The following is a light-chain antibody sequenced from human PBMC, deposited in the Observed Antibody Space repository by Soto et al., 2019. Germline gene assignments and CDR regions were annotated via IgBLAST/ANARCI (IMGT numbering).Light chain of an antibody. J-gene: IGLJ2*01. CDR2: EGS. CDR1: SSDVGSYNL. Sequence: QSVLTQPASVSGSPGQSSTISCTGTSSDVGSYNLVSWYQQHPGKAPKLMIYEGSTRPSGVSNRFSGSKSGNTASLTISGLQAEDEADYYCCSYAGSSTYVVFGGGTKLTVL. V-gene: IGLV2-23*01. CDR3: CSYAGSSTYVV.